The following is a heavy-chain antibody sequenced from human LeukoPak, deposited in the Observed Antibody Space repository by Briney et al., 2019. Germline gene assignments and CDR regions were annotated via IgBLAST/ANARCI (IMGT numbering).Heavy chain of an antibody. CDR1: GFTFSDYY. CDR3: ARDQIGSW. V-gene: IGHV3-11*06. CDR2: ISGSSSHI. J-gene: IGHJ4*02. D-gene: IGHD6-13*01. Sequence: GGSLGLSCEASGFTFSDYYLSWIRQAPGKGLEWISYISGSSSHINYADSVKGRFTISRDNAKKSVYLQMDSLRAEDTAVYYCARDQIGSWWGQGTLVIVSS.